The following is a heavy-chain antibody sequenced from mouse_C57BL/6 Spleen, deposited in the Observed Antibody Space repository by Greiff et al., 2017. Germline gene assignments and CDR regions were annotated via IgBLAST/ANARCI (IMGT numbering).Heavy chain of an antibody. V-gene: IGHV1-53*01. D-gene: IGHD1-1*02. CDR3: ARGEELWDYFDY. CDR1: GYTFTSYW. J-gene: IGHJ2*01. CDR2: INPRNGGT. Sequence: QVQLQQPGTELVKPGASVKLSCKASGYTFTSYWMHWVKPRPGQGLEWIGNINPRNGGTNYNEKFKSKATLTVDKSSSTAYMQLSSLTSEDSAVYYCARGEELWDYFDYWGQGTTLTVSS.